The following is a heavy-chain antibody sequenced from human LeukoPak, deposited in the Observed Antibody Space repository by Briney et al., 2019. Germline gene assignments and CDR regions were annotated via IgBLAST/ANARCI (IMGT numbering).Heavy chain of an antibody. CDR3: TRDGGWEQWYLDY. CDR2: IRSKAYGGTT. D-gene: IGHD1-26*01. J-gene: IGHJ4*02. CDR1: GFTFGDYA. Sequence: GGSLRLSCTASGFTFGDYAMSWVRQAPGKGLEWVGFIRSKAYGGTTEYAASVKGRFTISRDDSKSIAYLQMNSLKTEDTAVYYCTRDGGWEQWYLDYWGQGTLVTVSS. V-gene: IGHV3-49*04.